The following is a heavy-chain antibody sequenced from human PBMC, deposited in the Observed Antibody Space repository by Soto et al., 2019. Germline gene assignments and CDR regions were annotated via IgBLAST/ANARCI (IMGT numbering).Heavy chain of an antibody. CDR2: IGASGDIT. J-gene: IGHJ4*02. CDR1: GFSFTNFA. Sequence: PGGSLRLSCAASGFSFTNFAMSWVRQAPGKGLEWVAGIGASGDITWYADSVKGRLSISRDNSKNTLYLQLNSLRFEDTAVYYCAKDDFTDRGVDYFDYWGPGTLVTVSS. CDR3: AKDDFTDRGVDYFDY. D-gene: IGHD2-8*02. V-gene: IGHV3-23*01.